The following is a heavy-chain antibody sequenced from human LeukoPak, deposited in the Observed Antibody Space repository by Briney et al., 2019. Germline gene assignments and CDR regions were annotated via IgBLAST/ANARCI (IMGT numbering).Heavy chain of an antibody. V-gene: IGHV4-4*07. CDR2: IYTSGST. D-gene: IGHD2-2*01. CDR1: GGSISSYY. J-gene: IGHJ4*02. CDR3: ARDWAHHCSSTSCYGPFDY. Sequence: SETLSLARTVAGGSISSYYWSWIRQPAGNVLEWVGRIYTSGSTNYNPSLKSRVTMSVDTSKNQFSLKLSSVTAADTAVYFCARDWAHHCSSTSCYGPFDYWGQGTLVTVSS.